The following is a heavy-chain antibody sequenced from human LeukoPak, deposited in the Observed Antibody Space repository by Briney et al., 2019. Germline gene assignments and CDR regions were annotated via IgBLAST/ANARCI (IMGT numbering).Heavy chain of an antibody. J-gene: IGHJ4*02. Sequence: SETLSLTCTVSGGSISSYYWSWIRQPAGNGLEWIGRIYTSGSTNYNPSLKSRVTMSVDTSKNQFSLKLSSVTAADTAVYYCAGTYYDFWGGYFRHFDYWGQGTLVTVSS. CDR2: IYTSGST. CDR3: AGTYYDFWGGYFRHFDY. CDR1: GGSISSYY. D-gene: IGHD3-3*01. V-gene: IGHV4-4*07.